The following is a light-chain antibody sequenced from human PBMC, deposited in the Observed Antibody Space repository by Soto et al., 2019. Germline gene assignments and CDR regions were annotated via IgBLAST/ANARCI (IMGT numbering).Light chain of an antibody. J-gene: IGKJ2*01. CDR1: QSISSW. V-gene: IGKV1-5*03. CDR3: QHYNSYPYT. CDR2: KAS. Sequence: DIQMTQVPSTLSASVGDRVTITCRASQSISSWLAWYQQKPGKAPKLLIYKASSLESGVPSRFSGSRSGTEFTLTISSLQPDDFATYYCQHYNSYPYTFAQGTKVEI.